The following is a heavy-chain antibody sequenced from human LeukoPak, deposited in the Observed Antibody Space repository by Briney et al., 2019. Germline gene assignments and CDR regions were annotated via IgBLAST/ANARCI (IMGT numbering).Heavy chain of an antibody. V-gene: IGHV4-61*02. Sequence: SETLSLTCTVSGGSISSGSYYWSWVRQPAGKGLEWIGRIYTSGSTNYNPSLKSRVTISVDTSKNQFSLKLTSVTAADTAVYYCARATTVPYYYYYYMDVWGKGTTVTVSS. CDR3: ARATTVPYYYYYYMDV. CDR2: IYTSGST. J-gene: IGHJ6*03. CDR1: GGSISSGSYY. D-gene: IGHD4-11*01.